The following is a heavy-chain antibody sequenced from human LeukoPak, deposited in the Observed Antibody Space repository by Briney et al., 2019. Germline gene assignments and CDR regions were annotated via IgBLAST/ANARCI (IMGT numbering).Heavy chain of an antibody. J-gene: IGHJ6*03. D-gene: IGHD3-10*01. V-gene: IGHV3-30*02. CDR2: IRYDGSNK. Sequence: PGGPLRLSCAASGFTFSSYGMHWVRQAPGKGLEWVAFIRYDGSNKYYADSVKGRFTISRDNSKNTLYLQMNSLRAEDTAVYYCAKGSYYGSGSYSRDYYYYYMDVWGKGTTVTISS. CDR3: AKGSYYGSGSYSRDYYYYYMDV. CDR1: GFTFSSYG.